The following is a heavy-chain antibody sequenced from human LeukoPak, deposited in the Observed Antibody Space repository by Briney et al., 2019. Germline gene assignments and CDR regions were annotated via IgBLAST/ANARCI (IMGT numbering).Heavy chain of an antibody. D-gene: IGHD3-9*01. CDR2: IYYRGTT. J-gene: IGHJ5*02. CDR3: ARVVRYFDSFRSQYSPNWFDP. V-gene: IGHV4-59*01. Sequence: SETLSLTCTVSGGSMNNFYWSWVRQPPGKGLEWIGYIYYRGTTNYNPSLKSRVSISVDRSKNEFSLKLTSVTAADTAVYYCARVVRYFDSFRSQYSPNWFDPWGQGTLVTVSS. CDR1: GGSMNNFY.